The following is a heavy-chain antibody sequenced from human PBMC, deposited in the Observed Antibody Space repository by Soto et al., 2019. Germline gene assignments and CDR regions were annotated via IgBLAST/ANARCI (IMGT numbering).Heavy chain of an antibody. V-gene: IGHV3-48*03. J-gene: IGHJ4*02. CDR2: ISSSGSSTI. CDR3: ARVRHSGSSIPAFDY. Sequence: EVLLVESGGGLVQPGGSLRVSGAASGFTFSTYEMNWVRQAPGKGLEWVSYISSSGSSTIFYADSVKGRFTISRDDAKNSLYLQINSLRAEDTAVYYCARVRHSGSSIPAFDYWGQGTLVTFSS. D-gene: IGHD2-21*01. CDR1: GFTFSTYE.